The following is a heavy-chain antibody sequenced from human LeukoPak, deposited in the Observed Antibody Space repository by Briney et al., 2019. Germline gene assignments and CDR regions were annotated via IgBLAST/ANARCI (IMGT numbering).Heavy chain of an antibody. Sequence: GGSLRLSCAASGFTFSSYSTNWVRQAPGKGLEWVSTISGSGGSTYYADSVKGRFTISRDNSKNTLSLQMESLRAGDTAVYFCATGGRHIPAAYVYWGQGALVTVSS. D-gene: IGHD6-13*01. J-gene: IGHJ4*02. CDR1: GFTFSSYS. V-gene: IGHV3-23*01. CDR2: ISGSGGST. CDR3: ATGGRHIPAAYVY.